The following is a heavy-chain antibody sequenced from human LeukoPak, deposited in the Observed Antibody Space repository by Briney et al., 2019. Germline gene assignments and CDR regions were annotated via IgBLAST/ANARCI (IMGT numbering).Heavy chain of an antibody. Sequence: ASVKVSCKASGYTFTSYAMHWVRQAPGQRLEWMGWINAGNGNTKYSQKFQGRVTITRDTSASTAYMELSSLRSEDTAVYYCACGFGELTYFDHWGQGTLVTVSP. CDR1: GYTFTSYA. CDR3: ACGFGELTYFDH. V-gene: IGHV1-3*01. J-gene: IGHJ4*02. D-gene: IGHD3-10*01. CDR2: INAGNGNT.